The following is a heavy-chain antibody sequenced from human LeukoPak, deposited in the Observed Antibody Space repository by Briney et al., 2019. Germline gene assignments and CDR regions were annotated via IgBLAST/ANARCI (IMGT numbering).Heavy chain of an antibody. D-gene: IGHD6-6*01. V-gene: IGHV3-23*01. CDR2: ISGSGGST. J-gene: IGHJ3*02. CDR3: AKDGPGWSSSSHAFDI. CDR1: GFTFSSYG. Sequence: GGSLRLSCAASGFTFSSYGMSWVRQAPGKGLEWVSAISGSGGSTYYADSVKGRFTISGDNSKNTLYLQMNSLRAEDTAVYYCAKDGPGWSSSSHAFDIWGQGTMVTVSS.